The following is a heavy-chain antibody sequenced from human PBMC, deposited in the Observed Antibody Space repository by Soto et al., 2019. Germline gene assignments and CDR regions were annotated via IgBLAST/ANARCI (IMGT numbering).Heavy chain of an antibody. V-gene: IGHV4-31*11. CDR3: ARPRDDYGGRFDD. J-gene: IGHJ4*02. D-gene: IGHD3-16*01. CDR2: TDHTGNT. Sequence: QVQLQESGPGLVKPSQTLSLTCAVSRGSVTSGGYYWSWLRQLPGKGLEWIGQTDHTGNTYYNPSLTGRVSMSSDTSKTQFLVLLSSATAADTAVYCWARPRDDYGGRFDDWGQVILVTVSS. CDR1: RGSVTSGGYY.